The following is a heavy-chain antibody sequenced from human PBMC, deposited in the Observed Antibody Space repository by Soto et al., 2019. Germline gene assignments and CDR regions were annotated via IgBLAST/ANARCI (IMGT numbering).Heavy chain of an antibody. D-gene: IGHD6-19*01. CDR3: ARTTWLDYAFDI. V-gene: IGHV6-1*01. Sequence: PSQTLSLTCAISGDSVSSDSAAWKWIRQSPSRGLEWLGRTYYRSKWYNDYAVSVKSRITINPDTSKNQFSLQLNSVTPEDTAVYYCARTTWLDYAFDIWGQGTVVTVSS. CDR2: TYYRSKWYN. J-gene: IGHJ3*02. CDR1: GDSVSSDSAA.